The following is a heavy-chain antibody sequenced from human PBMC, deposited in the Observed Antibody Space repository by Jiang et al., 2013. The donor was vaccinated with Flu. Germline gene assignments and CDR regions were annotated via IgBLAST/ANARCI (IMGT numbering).Heavy chain of an antibody. CDR2: ISAYNGNT. Sequence: GQGLEWMGWISAYNGNTNYAQKLQGRVTMTTDTSTSTAYMELRSLRSDDTAVYYCARDLAGLDAFDIWGQGTMVTVSS. D-gene: IGHD6-13*01. J-gene: IGHJ3*02. V-gene: IGHV1-18*01. CDR3: ARDLAGLDAFDI.